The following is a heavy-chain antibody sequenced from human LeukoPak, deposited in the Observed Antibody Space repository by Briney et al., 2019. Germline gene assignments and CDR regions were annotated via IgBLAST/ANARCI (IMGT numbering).Heavy chain of an antibody. CDR1: GFTFSSYW. CDR2: ITQDGSEK. D-gene: IGHD3-3*01. J-gene: IGHJ6*03. V-gene: IGHV3-7*01. CDR3: ARASTYYDFWSGSLNYYYYMDV. Sequence: GGSLRLSCAASGFTFSSYWMSWVRQAPGKGLEWVANITQDGSEKYYVDSVKGRFTISRDNAKNSLYLQMNSLRAEDTAVYYCARASTYYDFWSGSLNYYYYMDVWGKGTTVTVSS.